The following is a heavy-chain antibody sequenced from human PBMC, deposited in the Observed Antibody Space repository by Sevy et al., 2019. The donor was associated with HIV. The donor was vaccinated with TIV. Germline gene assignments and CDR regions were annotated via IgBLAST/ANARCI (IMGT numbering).Heavy chain of an antibody. CDR3: ARQFSDERDDLDY. J-gene: IGHJ4*02. Sequence: SETLSLTCTVSGCSISSSSYYWGWIRQPPGKGLEWIRSIYYSGSTYYNPSLRSRVTFSVDTSKHQYCLKLSSVTAADSAVYYYARQFSDERDDLDYWGQGTLVTVSS. CDR2: IYYSGST. D-gene: IGHD3-3*01. V-gene: IGHV4-39*01. CDR1: GCSISSSSYY.